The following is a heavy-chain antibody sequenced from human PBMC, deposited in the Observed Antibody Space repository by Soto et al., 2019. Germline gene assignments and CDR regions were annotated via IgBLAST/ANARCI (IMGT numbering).Heavy chain of an antibody. CDR2: IYYSGNT. D-gene: IGHD2-2*01. CDR3: AREDCRSTSCSYSTGSYYFDY. V-gene: IGHV4-30-4*01. Sequence: QVQLQESGPGLGKPSQTLSLTCTVSGGSISSGDYYWSWIRQPPGKGLEWIGYIYYSGNTYYNPSLKSRITMSVDTSKHQFSLTLSSVTAADTAVYYCAREDCRSTSCSYSTGSYYFDYWGQGTLVTLSS. CDR1: GGSISSGDYY. J-gene: IGHJ4*02.